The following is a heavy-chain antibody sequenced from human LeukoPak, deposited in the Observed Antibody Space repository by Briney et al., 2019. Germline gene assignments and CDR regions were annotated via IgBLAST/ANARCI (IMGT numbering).Heavy chain of an antibody. CDR3: ARGVSLGYCSGGSCYNRFDA. D-gene: IGHD2-15*01. J-gene: IGHJ5*02. CDR1: GGSISSYY. Sequence: SETLSLTCTVSGGSISSYYWSWIRQPAGKGLEWIGRIYTSGSTNYNPSLKSRVTMSVDTSKNQFSLELCSLTAADTAVYYCARGVSLGYCSGGSCYNRFDAWGQGTLVTVSS. V-gene: IGHV4-4*07. CDR2: IYTSGST.